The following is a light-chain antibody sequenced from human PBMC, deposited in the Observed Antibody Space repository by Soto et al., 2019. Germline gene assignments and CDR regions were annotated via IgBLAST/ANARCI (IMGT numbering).Light chain of an antibody. J-gene: IGKJ1*01. CDR1: QSVSNN. V-gene: IGKV3-15*01. CDR3: QQYNNCPPWT. CDR2: DAS. Sequence: ILMTQSPATLSVSPGERATLSCRASQSVSNNLAWYQQKPGQAPRLLIYDASTRATGIPARFSGSGSGTEFTPTTSGLQSEDFAVYYCQQYNNCPPWTFGQGTKVEIK.